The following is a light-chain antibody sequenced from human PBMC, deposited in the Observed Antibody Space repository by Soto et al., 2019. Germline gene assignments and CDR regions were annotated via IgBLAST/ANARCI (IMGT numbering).Light chain of an antibody. CDR1: QSVSSSY. Sequence: EIVLTPSPGTLSLSPVERATLSCRASQSVSSSYLAWYQQKPGQAPRLLIYGASSRATGIPDRFSGSGSGTDFTLTISRLEPVDFSVYYCQQYGSWTFGQGTKGDIK. V-gene: IGKV3-20*01. J-gene: IGKJ1*01. CDR2: GAS. CDR3: QQYGSWT.